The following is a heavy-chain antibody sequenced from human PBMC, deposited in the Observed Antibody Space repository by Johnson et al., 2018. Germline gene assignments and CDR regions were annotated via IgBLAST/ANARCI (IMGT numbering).Heavy chain of an antibody. Sequence: QVQLVESGGGVVQPGRSLRLSCAASGFTFSSYGMHWVRQAPGKGLEWVAVIWYDGSNKYYADSVKGGFTISRDNSKNTLYLQMNSLRAEDTAVYYCARARSWGIQLYYYYYGMDVWGQGTTVTVSS. V-gene: IGHV3-33*01. D-gene: IGHD5-18*01. CDR2: IWYDGSNK. CDR3: ARARSWGIQLYYYYYGMDV. J-gene: IGHJ6*02. CDR1: GFTFSSYG.